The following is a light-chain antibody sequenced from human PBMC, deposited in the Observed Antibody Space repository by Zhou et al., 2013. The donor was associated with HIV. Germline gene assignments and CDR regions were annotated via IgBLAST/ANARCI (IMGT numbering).Light chain of an antibody. J-gene: IGKJ2*01. CDR2: WGF. CDR3: MQGLQSPT. CDR1: QSLLHSQGNFF. Sequence: DIVMTQSPLSLPVTPGEPASISCRSTQSLLHSQGNFFFDWYLQKPGQSPHLLIYWGFNRASGVPDRFSGSVSGTDFTLKISRVEADDVGVYYCMQGLQSPTFGQGTKLEIK. V-gene: IGKV2-28*01.